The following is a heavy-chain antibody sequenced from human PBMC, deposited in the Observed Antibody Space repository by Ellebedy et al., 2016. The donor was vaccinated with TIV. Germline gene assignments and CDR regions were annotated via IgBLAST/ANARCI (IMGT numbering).Heavy chain of an antibody. J-gene: IGHJ3*02. D-gene: IGHD1-26*01. Sequence: GESLKISXAASGVNVSSNYMSWVRQAPGKGLEWVSIIYSDGSTYYADSVKGRFTLSRDISKDTLFLQMNSLRAEDTAVYYYARAKRGSYYSAFDIWGQGTTVTVSS. V-gene: IGHV3-53*01. CDR2: IYSDGST. CDR3: ARAKRGSYYSAFDI. CDR1: GVNVSSNY.